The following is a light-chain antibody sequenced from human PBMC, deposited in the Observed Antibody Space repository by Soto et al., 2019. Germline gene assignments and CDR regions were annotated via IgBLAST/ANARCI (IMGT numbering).Light chain of an antibody. V-gene: IGKV3-20*01. Sequence: EIVLTQSPGTLSLSPGERATLSCRASQSVSSSYLAWYQQKPCQAPRLLIYGASSRATGIPDRFSGSGSGTDFTLTISRLEPEDFAVYYCQQYGSSRTFGQGTK. CDR2: GAS. CDR1: QSVSSSY. CDR3: QQYGSSRT. J-gene: IGKJ1*01.